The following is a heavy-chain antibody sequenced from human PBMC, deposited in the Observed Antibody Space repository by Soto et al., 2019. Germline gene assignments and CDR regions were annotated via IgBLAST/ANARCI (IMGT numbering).Heavy chain of an antibody. V-gene: IGHV4-59*08. CDR3: ARRYGSFFDI. Sequence: SETLSLTSTVSGFTISSYYWSWIRQPPGKGLEWIGYIYYSGSTNYNPSLKSRVTISVDTSKNQFSLKLSSVTAADTAVYYCARRYGSFFDIWGQGTMVTVSS. J-gene: IGHJ3*02. D-gene: IGHD3-10*01. CDR2: IYYSGST. CDR1: GFTISSYY.